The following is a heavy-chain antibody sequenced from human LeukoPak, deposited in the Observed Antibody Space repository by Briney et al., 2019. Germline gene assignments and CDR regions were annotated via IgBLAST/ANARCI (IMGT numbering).Heavy chain of an antibody. V-gene: IGHV3-49*04. J-gene: IGHJ3*02. CDR3: TRAKHYYYDSSGYYQRGDDAFDI. D-gene: IGHD3-22*01. CDR2: IRSEAYGATT. CDR1: GFSFGDYA. Sequence: PGRSLRLSCAASGFSFGDYAMSWVRQAPGKGLERVGFIRSEAYGATTEYAASVKGRFSISSDDSKGIAYLQMNSLKTEDAAVYYCTRAKHYYYDSSGYYQRGDDAFDIWGQGTMVTVSS.